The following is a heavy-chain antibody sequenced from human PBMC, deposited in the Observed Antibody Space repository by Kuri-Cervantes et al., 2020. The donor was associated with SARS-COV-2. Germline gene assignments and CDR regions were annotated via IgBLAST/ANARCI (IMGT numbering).Heavy chain of an antibody. CDR2: INPSGGST. D-gene: IGHD7-27*01. V-gene: IGHV1-46*01. J-gene: IGHJ6*03. Sequence: ASVKVSCKASGYTFTSYYMHWVRQAPGQGLEWMGIINPSGGSTSYAQKFQGRVTMTRDTSTSTVYMELSSLRSEDTAMYYCARGELGISNYYYYMDVWGKGTSVTVSS. CDR1: GYTFTSYY. CDR3: ARGELGISNYYYYMDV.